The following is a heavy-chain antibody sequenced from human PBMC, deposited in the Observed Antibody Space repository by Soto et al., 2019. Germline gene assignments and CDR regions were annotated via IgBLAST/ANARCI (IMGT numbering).Heavy chain of an antibody. Sequence: QIPLMQSGAEVKKRGASVKVSCKASGYTFTSYGIHWVRQAPGQRLEWTGWINAGNGNTKYSEKFQGRVTITRDTSASTPYLELSSLRSEDTTVYYCARDPNDSSAYYHHYYYGMDVWGQGTTVTVSS. CDR1: GYTFTSYG. CDR2: INAGNGNT. J-gene: IGHJ6*02. CDR3: ARDPNDSSAYYHHYYYGMDV. D-gene: IGHD3-22*01. V-gene: IGHV1-3*01.